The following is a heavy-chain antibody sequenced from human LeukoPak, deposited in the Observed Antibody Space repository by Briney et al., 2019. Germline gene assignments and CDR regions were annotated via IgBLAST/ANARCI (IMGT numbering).Heavy chain of an antibody. CDR3: ARDSDDSSGYLPNRYFDL. D-gene: IGHD3-22*01. J-gene: IGHJ2*01. V-gene: IGHV1-69*13. CDR2: IIPIFGTA. CDR1: GGTFISYA. Sequence: ASVKVSCKASGGTFISYAISWVRQAPGQGLEWMGGIIPIFGTANYAQKFQGRVTITVDESTSTAYMELSSLRSEDTAVYYCARDSDDSSGYLPNRYFDLWGRGTLVTVSS.